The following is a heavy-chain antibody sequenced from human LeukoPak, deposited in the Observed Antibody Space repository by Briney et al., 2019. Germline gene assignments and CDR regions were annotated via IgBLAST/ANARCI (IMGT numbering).Heavy chain of an antibody. CDR2: TYYRSKWYN. CDR1: GDSVSSNSAA. Sequence: SQTLSLTCAISGDSVSSNSAAWNWIRQSPSRGLEWLGRTYYRSKWYNDYAVSVKSRITINPDTPKNQFSLQLNSVTPEDTAVYYCARLWFGELTYYYYGMDVWGQGTTVTVSS. CDR3: ARLWFGELTYYYYGMDV. D-gene: IGHD3-10*01. V-gene: IGHV6-1*01. J-gene: IGHJ6*02.